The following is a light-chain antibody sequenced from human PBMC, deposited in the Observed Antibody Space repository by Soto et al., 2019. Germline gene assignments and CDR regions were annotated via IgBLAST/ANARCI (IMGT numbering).Light chain of an antibody. J-gene: IGKJ1*01. CDR1: QSVSSSY. V-gene: IGKV3-20*01. CDR3: QQYGSSSWT. CDR2: GAS. Sequence: EIVLTQSPGTLPLSPGERATLSCRASQSVSSSYLAWYQQKPGQAPRLLIYGASSRATGIPDRFSGSGSGTDFTLTISRLEPEDFAVYYCQQYGSSSWTFGHGTKVEIK.